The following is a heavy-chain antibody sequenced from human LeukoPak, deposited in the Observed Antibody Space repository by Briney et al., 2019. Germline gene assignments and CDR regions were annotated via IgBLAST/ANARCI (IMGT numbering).Heavy chain of an antibody. J-gene: IGHJ6*02. CDR3: ARDRPFAAAADYGNYYYYGMDV. CDR1: GFTVSSNY. Sequence: PGGSLRLSCAASGFTVSSNYMSWVRQAPGKGLEWVSVIYSGGSTYYADSVKARFTISRDNSKNTLYLQMNSLRAEDTAVYYCARDRPFAAAADYGNYYYYGMDVWGQGTTVTVSS. D-gene: IGHD6-13*01. CDR2: IYSGGST. V-gene: IGHV3-53*01.